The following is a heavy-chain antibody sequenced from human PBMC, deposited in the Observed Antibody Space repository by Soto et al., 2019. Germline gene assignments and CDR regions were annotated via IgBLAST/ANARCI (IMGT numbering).Heavy chain of an antibody. CDR3: ARAPKGKLERPDFDY. V-gene: IGHV1-46*03. J-gene: IGHJ4*02. Sequence: ASVKVSCKASGYTFTSYYMHWVRQAPGQGLEWMGIINPSGGSTSYAQKFQGRVTMTRDTSTSTVYMELSSLRSEDTAVYYCARAPKGKLERPDFDYWGQGTLVTVSS. CDR1: GYTFTSYY. D-gene: IGHD1-1*01. CDR2: INPSGGST.